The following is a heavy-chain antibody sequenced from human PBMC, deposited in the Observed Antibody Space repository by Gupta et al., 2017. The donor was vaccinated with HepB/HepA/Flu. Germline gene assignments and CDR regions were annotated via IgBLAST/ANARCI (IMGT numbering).Heavy chain of an antibody. J-gene: IGHJ6*03. CDR2: IGSQSGYM. Sequence: EVQLVESGGGLVKPGGSLRLSCAASGFTFSGYSMNWVRQAPGKGLEWVSSIGSQSGYMYYANSVKGRFTISRDNAENSLYLQMNSLRAEDTAVYYCARGRGPNYYYYYMDVWGKGTTVTVSS. V-gene: IGHV3-21*01. D-gene: IGHD2-8*01. CDR3: ARGRGPNYYYYYMDV. CDR1: GFTFSGYS.